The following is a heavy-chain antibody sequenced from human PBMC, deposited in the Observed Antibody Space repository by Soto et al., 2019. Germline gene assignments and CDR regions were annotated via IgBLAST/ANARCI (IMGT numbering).Heavy chain of an antibody. CDR2: LYNTGST. J-gene: IGHJ6*02. CDR3: ARDLWGYCGTDCYPLDV. V-gene: IGHV4-59*01. Sequence: SGTLSPPRPISCGSIRREYLRRVPQPPGEGLEWIGYLYNTGSTIYNPSLESRVTISVDTSKNQFSLKLNSVTAADTAVYYCARDLWGYCGTDCYPLDVWGPGTTVTVSS. CDR1: CGSIRREY. D-gene: IGHD2-21*02.